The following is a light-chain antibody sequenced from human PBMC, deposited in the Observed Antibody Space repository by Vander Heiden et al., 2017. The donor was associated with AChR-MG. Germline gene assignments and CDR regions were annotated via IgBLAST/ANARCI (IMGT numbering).Light chain of an antibody. CDR2: GAS. V-gene: IGKV3-20*01. J-gene: IGKJ2*01. Sequence: EIVLMQSPGTLSLSPGERSTISCRASQSVSRSCLAWYQQNPGQSPRLLIYGASSRATGIPARFSGSGSGTDFTLTISRREHEDFAVYYCQQEGSSPRTFGQGTKLEIK. CDR1: QSVSRSC. CDR3: QQEGSSPRT.